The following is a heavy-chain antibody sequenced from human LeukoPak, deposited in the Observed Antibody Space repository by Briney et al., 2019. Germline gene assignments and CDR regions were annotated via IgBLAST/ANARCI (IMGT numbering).Heavy chain of an antibody. D-gene: IGHD3-10*01. CDR1: EFTFNNFG. V-gene: IGHV3-30*02. J-gene: IGHJ4*02. Sequence: GGSLRLSCAASEFTFNNFGIHWVRRAPGKGLEWVSFIRYDGNAKFYADSVKDRFTISRDSSKNTVYLQMNSLRAEDTAVYYCAKPRSPLWFGELWYVYWGQGTLVTVSS. CDR3: AKPRSPLWFGELWYVY. CDR2: IRYDGNAK.